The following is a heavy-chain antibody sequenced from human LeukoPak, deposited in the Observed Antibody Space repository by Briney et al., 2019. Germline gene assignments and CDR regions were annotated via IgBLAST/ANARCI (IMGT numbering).Heavy chain of an antibody. D-gene: IGHD3-3*01. V-gene: IGHV4-61*02. CDR1: SDSFSNGNYF. CDR3: ARDAFWSGYYPSYYYYYYYMDV. J-gene: IGHJ6*03. Sequence: SETLSLTXTVSSDSFSNGNYFWAWIRQPAGKGLEWIGRIYISGSTDYKPSLKSRVTMSVDTSKKQFSLKLSSVTAADTAVYYCARDAFWSGYYPSYYYYYYYMDVWGKGTTVTVSS. CDR2: IYISGST.